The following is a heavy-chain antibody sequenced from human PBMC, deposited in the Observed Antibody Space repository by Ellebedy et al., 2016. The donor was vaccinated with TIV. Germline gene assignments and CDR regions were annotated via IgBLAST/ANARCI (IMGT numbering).Heavy chain of an antibody. CDR3: ASRGVPLGYCSGGSCLETYYYYGMDV. CDR2: IIPILGIP. D-gene: IGHD2-15*01. J-gene: IGHJ6*02. CDR1: GGTFSSYA. V-gene: IGHV1-69*04. Sequence: ASVKVSCKASGGTFSSYAISWVRQAPGQGLEWMGRIIPILGIPNYAQKFQGRVTITADKSTSTAYMELSSLRAEDTAVYYCASRGVPLGYCSGGSCLETYYYYGMDVWGQGTTVTVSS.